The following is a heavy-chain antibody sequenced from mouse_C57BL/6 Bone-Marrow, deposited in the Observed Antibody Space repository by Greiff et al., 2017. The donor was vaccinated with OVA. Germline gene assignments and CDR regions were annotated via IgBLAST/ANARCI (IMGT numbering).Heavy chain of an antibody. D-gene: IGHD1-1*01. CDR2: IYPGSGST. V-gene: IGHV1-55*01. J-gene: IGHJ2*01. CDR3: ARGNLITTGVEGDY. CDR1: GYTFTSYW. Sequence: QVHVKQPGAELVKPGASVKMSCKASGYTFTSYWITWVKQRPGQGLEWIGDIYPGSGSTNYNEKFKSKATLTVDTSSSTAYMQLSSLTSEDSAVYYCARGNLITTGVEGDYWGQGTTLTVSS.